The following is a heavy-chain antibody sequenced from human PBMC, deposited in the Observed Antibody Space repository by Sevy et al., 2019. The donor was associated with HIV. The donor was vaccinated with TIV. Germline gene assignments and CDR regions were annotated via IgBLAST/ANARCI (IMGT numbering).Heavy chain of an antibody. J-gene: IGHJ6*02. CDR2: ISWNRGSV. Sequence: GGSLRLSCAASGFPFNDHAMHWGRQAPGKGLEWVAGISWNRGSVGYANSVKSRFHVSSDNAKQSSSLQMYGLRADDKDLYFCAKDLNRGGEGINCYPYYYYFYGVDVWGQGTTVTVSS. CDR1: GFPFNDHA. D-gene: IGHD1-1*01. V-gene: IGHV3-9*01. CDR3: AKDLNRGGEGINCYPYYYYFYGVDV.